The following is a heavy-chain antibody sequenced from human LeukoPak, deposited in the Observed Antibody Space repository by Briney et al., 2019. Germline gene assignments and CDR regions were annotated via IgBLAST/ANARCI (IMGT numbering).Heavy chain of an antibody. V-gene: IGHV3-48*03. CDR3: ARDEGKFIAVSGNFGY. Sequence: GGSLRLSCAASGFTFSSYEMNWVRQAPGKGLEWVSYISSSGSTIYYADSVKGRFTISRDNAKNSLYLQMNSLRAEDTAVYYCARDEGKFIAVSGNFGYWGQGTLVTVSS. CDR1: GFTFSSYE. J-gene: IGHJ4*02. D-gene: IGHD6-19*01. CDR2: ISSSGSTI.